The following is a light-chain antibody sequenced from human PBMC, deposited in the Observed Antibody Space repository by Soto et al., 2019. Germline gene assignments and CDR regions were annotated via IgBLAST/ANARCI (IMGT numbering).Light chain of an antibody. Sequence: QSLLTQPAPLSGSPGQSITISCPATSSDGGGYNYVSWYQQHPGKAPKLMIYDVSNRPSGISNRFSGSKSGNTASLTISGLQAEDEADYYCSSYTSSSTYVFGTGTKVTVL. J-gene: IGLJ1*01. CDR1: SSDGGGYNY. CDR3: SSYTSSSTYV. V-gene: IGLV2-14*01. CDR2: DVS.